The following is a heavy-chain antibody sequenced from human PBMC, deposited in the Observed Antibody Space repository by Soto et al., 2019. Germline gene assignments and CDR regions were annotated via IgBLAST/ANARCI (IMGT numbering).Heavy chain of an antibody. J-gene: IGHJ3*01. CDR2: IDPTDSEA. CDR3: ATSTLFGVVDTFNV. V-gene: IGHV5-10-1*01. Sequence: ESLKISCEASGYRFASRWIRWVRQLPGKGLEWVGKIDPTDSEARYSPSFQGHVRFSVETSKNTAFLQWNGLKASDTAIYYCATSTLFGVVDTFNVCGQGTMVTVS. D-gene: IGHD3-3*01. CDR1: GYRFASRW.